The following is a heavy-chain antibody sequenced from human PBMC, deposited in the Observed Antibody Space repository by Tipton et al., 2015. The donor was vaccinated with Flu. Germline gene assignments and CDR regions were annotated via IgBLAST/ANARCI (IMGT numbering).Heavy chain of an antibody. Sequence: TLSLTCTVSGGSVSSGSYYWSWIRQPPGKGLEWIGYIYYSGSTNYNPSLKSRVTISVDTSKNQFSLKLSSVTAADTAVYYCASATYYDFWSGYPYYYYYYGMDVWGQGTTVTVSS. CDR2: IYYSGST. D-gene: IGHD3-3*01. V-gene: IGHV4-61*01. CDR1: GGSVSSGSYY. J-gene: IGHJ6*02. CDR3: ASATYYDFWSGYPYYYYYYGMDV.